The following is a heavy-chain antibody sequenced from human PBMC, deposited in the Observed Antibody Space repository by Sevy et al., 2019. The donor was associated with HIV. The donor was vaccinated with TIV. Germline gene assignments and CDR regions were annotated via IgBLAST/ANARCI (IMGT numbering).Heavy chain of an antibody. Sequence: GGSLRLSCVASGFTFPIYSVVWVRRAPGKGLEWLTLISYDGNNRYYADSVKGRFTISRDNSNNISNLKMTSLRVEDMALYFCARVAVEYCTNDCYHRFDHWGLGTLVTVSS. CDR2: ISYDGNNR. J-gene: IGHJ4*02. V-gene: IGHV3-30*04. CDR3: ARVAVEYCTNDCYHRFDH. D-gene: IGHD2-8*01. CDR1: GFTFPIYS.